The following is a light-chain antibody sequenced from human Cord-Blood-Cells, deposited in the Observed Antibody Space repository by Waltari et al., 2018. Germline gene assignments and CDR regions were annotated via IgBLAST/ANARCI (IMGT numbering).Light chain of an antibody. J-gene: IGLJ3*02. CDR1: SSDVVGNYY. V-gene: IGLV2-14*01. CDR2: DVS. CDR3: SSYTSSSTWV. Sequence: SALTKPAAVAGSPGQPTTISSPGTSSDVVGNYYAPWYKQHQGKAPKLMIYDVSNRPSGVSNRFSGSKSGNTASLTISGLQAEDEADYYCSSYTSSSTWVFGGGTKLTVL.